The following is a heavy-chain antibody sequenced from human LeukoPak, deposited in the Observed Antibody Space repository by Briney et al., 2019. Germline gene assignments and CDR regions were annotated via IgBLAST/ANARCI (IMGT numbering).Heavy chain of an antibody. CDR3: ARSSSGWQDDY. V-gene: IGHV1-18*01. CDR2: ISAYNGNT. D-gene: IGHD6-19*01. J-gene: IGHJ4*02. CDR1: GYTFTSYG. Sequence: GASVRVSCKASGYTFTSYGISWVRQAPGQGLEWMGWISAYNGNTNYAQKLQGRVTMTTDTSTNTAYMELRSLRSDDTAVYYCARSSSGWQDDYWGQGTLVTVSS.